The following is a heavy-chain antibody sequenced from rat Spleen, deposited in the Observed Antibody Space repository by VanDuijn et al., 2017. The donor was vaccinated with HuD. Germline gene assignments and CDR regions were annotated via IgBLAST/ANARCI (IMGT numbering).Heavy chain of an antibody. CDR2: INYDGRST. CDR3: ARNGRGGTTYHYVMDV. J-gene: IGHJ4*01. D-gene: IGHD4-3*01. V-gene: IGHV5-29*01. Sequence: EVQLVESDGGLVQPGRSLKLSCAASGFAFSDHYVAWVRQGPTKGLEWVATINYDGRSTFYRDSVRDRFTISRDNGKNILYLQIDSLKPEETATYYCARNGRGGTTYHYVMDVWGQGASVTVSS. CDR1: GFAFSDHY.